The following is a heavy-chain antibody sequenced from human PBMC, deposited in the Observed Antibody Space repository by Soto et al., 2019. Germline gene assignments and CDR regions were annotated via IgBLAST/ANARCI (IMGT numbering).Heavy chain of an antibody. D-gene: IGHD5-18*01. CDR1: GFTFSSYG. CDR3: AKGSGEQLWCGHPPFPCISEDY. Sequence: GGSLRLSCAASGFTFSSYGMHWVRQAPGKGLEWVAVISYDGSNKYYADSVKGRFTISRDNSKNTLYLQMNSLRAEDTAVYYCAKGSGEQLWCGHPPFPCISEDYWGQGTLVTVSS. CDR2: ISYDGSNK. J-gene: IGHJ4*02. V-gene: IGHV3-30*18.